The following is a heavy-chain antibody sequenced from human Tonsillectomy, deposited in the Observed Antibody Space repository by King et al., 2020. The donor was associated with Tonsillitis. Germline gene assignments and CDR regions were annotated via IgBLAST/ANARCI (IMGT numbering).Heavy chain of an antibody. CDR1: GYRFTSHW. V-gene: IGHV5-10-1*01. J-gene: IGHJ6*02. Sequence: VQLVQSGAEVRKPGESLRISCQGSGYRFTSHWISWVRQMPGKGLEWMGKIDPSDSSSTYSPSFQGHVTISADKSISTAYLQWSSLKASDTAMYYCAAVAMVTPDYYGLDVWGQGTTVTVSS. CDR3: AAVAMVTPDYYGLDV. CDR2: IDPSDSSS. D-gene: IGHD5-24*01.